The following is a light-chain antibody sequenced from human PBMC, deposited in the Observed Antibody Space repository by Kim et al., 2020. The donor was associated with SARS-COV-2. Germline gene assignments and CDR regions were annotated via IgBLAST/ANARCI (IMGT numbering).Light chain of an antibody. Sequence: RATNPCIVATSDLRTVNDVHCDQHLPGTPPKLLIYGNSNRPSGVPDRFSGSKSGTSASLAITRLQAEDEADYYCQSYDSSLSGYVFGTGTKVTVL. V-gene: IGLV1-40*01. CDR3: QSYDSSLSGYV. CDR2: GNS. CDR1: TSDLRTVND. J-gene: IGLJ1*01.